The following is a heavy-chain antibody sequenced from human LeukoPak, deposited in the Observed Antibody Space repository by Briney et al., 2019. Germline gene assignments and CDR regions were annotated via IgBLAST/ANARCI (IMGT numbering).Heavy chain of an antibody. J-gene: IGHJ4*02. CDR3: ARNPYYHDSSAYYYFDY. V-gene: IGHV1-2*02. CDR1: GYSFTCYY. D-gene: IGHD3-22*01. Sequence: GASVKVSCKASGYSFTCYYVHWLRQAPGQGLEWLGWIHPNSGGTDSAQKFQGRVTMTRDTSISTLYMELSRLTSDDTAVYYCARNPYYHDSSAYYYFDYWGQGTLVTVSS. CDR2: IHPNSGGT.